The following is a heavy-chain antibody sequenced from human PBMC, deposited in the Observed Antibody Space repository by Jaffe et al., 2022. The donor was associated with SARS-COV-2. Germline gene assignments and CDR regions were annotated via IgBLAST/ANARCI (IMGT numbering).Heavy chain of an antibody. J-gene: IGHJ4*02. CDR3: ARVYGGRYYGSGSYLDY. D-gene: IGHD3-10*01. CDR2: IIPIFGTA. Sequence: QVQLVQSGAEVKKPGSSVKVSCKASGGTFSSYAISWVRQAPGQGLEWMGGIIPIFGTANYAQKFQGRVTITADESTSTAYMELSSLRSEDTAVYYCARVYGGRYYGSGSYLDYWGQGTLVTVSS. CDR1: GGTFSSYA. V-gene: IGHV1-69*01.